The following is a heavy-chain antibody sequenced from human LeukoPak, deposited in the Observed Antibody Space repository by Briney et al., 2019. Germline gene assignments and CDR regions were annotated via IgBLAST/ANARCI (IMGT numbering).Heavy chain of an antibody. V-gene: IGHV1-18*01. D-gene: IGHD3-22*01. CDR2: ISAYNGNT. CDR3: ARDREYDSSGYREEDNWFDP. CDR1: GYTFTSYG. Sequence: GASVKVSCKASGYTFTSYGISWVRQAPGQGLEWMGWISAYNGNTNYAQKLQGRVTKTTDTSTSTAYMELRSLRSDDTAVYYCARDREYDSSGYREEDNWFDPWGQGTLVTVSS. J-gene: IGHJ5*02.